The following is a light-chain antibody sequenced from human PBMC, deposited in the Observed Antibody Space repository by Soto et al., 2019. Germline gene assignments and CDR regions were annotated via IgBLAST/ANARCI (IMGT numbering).Light chain of an antibody. CDR2: LNSDGSH. CDR1: SGHSSYA. Sequence: QLVLTQSPSASASLGASVKLTCTLSSGHSSYAIAWHQQQPETGPRYLMKLNSDGSHNRGDGISDRFSGSSSGAERYLTISSLQSEDEADSYCQTWGTGIRVFGGGTKLTVL. CDR3: QTWGTGIRV. J-gene: IGLJ2*01. V-gene: IGLV4-69*01.